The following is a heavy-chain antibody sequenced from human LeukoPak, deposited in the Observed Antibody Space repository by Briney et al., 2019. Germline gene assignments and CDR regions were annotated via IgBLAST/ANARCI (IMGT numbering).Heavy chain of an antibody. CDR3: ARLLGGSGSPKYYFDY. D-gene: IGHD3-10*01. CDR2: IYYSGST. CDR1: GGSISSYY. J-gene: IGHJ4*02. Sequence: SETLSLTCTVSGGSISSYYWSWIRQPPGKGLEWIGYIYYSGSTNYNPSLKSRVTISVDTSKNQFSLKLSSVTAADTAVYYCARLLGGSGSPKYYFDYWGQGTLVTVSS. V-gene: IGHV4-59*12.